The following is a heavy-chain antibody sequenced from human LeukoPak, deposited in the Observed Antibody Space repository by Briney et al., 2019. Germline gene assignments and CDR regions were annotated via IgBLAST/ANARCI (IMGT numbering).Heavy chain of an antibody. CDR3: ARAISYDFWSGYYATPPNWFDP. Sequence: PGGSLRLSCTASGFIFTNYALTWVRQGPGKGLEWVSYISVSGYSSYYADSVQGRFTISRDSSKKTLFLQMNSLRAEDTAVYYCARAISYDFWSGYYATPPNWFDPWGQGTLVTVSS. CDR2: ISVSGYSS. V-gene: IGHV3-23*01. D-gene: IGHD3-3*01. J-gene: IGHJ5*02. CDR1: GFIFTNYA.